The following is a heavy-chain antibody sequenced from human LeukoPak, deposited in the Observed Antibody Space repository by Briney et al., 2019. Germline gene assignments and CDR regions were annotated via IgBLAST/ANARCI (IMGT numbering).Heavy chain of an antibody. J-gene: IGHJ6*02. CDR3: AKAVRFLDDYGMDV. D-gene: IGHD4-17*01. V-gene: IGHV3-7*03. Sequence: PGGSLRLSCAASGFTFSSYWMSWVRQAPGKGLEWVANIKQDGSEKYYVDSVKGRFTISRDNAKNSLYLQMNSLRAEDTALYYCAKAVRFLDDYGMDVWGQGTTVTVSS. CDR1: GFTFSSYW. CDR2: IKQDGSEK.